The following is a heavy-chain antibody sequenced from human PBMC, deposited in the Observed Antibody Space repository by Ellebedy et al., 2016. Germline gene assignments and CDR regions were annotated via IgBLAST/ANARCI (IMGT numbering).Heavy chain of an antibody. Sequence: GGSLRLXXVASGFTFSTYWMSWVRQAPGKGLEWVANIKKDGSETYYVDSVKGRFTISRDNAKNSLYLQINSLSAEDTAVYYCARDGLWSRDVWGKGTTVTVSS. CDR3: ARDGLWSRDV. D-gene: IGHD2-21*01. CDR2: IKKDGSET. CDR1: GFTFSTYW. J-gene: IGHJ6*04. V-gene: IGHV3-7*01.